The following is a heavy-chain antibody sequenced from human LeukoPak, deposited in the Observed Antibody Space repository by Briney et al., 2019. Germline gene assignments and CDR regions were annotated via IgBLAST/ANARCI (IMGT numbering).Heavy chain of an antibody. V-gene: IGHV4-38-2*02. J-gene: IGHJ4*02. CDR1: GYSISSGYY. CDR2: IYHSGST. Sequence: SETLSLTCTVSGYSISSGYYWGWIRQPPGKGLEWIGSIYHSGSTYYNPSLKSRVTISVDTSKNQFSLKLSSVTAADTAVYYCARVGGGNYIPRISGSYYSIDYWGQGTLVTVSS. D-gene: IGHD1-26*01. CDR3: ARVGGGNYIPRISGSYYSIDY.